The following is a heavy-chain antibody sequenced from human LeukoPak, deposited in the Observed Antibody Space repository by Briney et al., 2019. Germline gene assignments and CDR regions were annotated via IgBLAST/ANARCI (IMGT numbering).Heavy chain of an antibody. CDR2: ISSSSSYI. V-gene: IGHV3-21*05. CDR3: ARDASTVTTRRRCNWFDP. J-gene: IGHJ5*02. Sequence: PGGSLRLSCAASGFTFSSYRMNWVRQAPGKGLEWVSYISSSSSYIYYADSVKGRFTISRDNAKNSLYLQMNSLRAEDTAVYYCARDASTVTTRRRCNWFDPWGQGTLVTVSS. D-gene: IGHD4-17*01. CDR1: GFTFSSYR.